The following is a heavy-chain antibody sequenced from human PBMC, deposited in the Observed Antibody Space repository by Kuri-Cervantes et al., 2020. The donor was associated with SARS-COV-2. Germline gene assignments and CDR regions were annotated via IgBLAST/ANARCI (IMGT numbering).Heavy chain of an antibody. CDR3: ARHRGTGDHQAPTPFPDY. V-gene: IGHV4-39*01. CDR1: GGSIISSSYY. J-gene: IGHJ4*02. CDR2: IYYNGST. D-gene: IGHD7-27*01. Sequence: SETLSLTCTVSGGSIISSSYYLGWIRQPPGKGLEWIGSIYYNGSTYYNPSLKSRVTISVDTSKNQFSLKLSSVTAADTAVYYCARHRGTGDHQAPTPFPDYWGQGTLVTVSS.